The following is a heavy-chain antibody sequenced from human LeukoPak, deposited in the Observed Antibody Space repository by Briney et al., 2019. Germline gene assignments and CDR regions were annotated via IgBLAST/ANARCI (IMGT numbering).Heavy chain of an antibody. CDR3: ARGLYSSSPEGNY. V-gene: IGHV3-48*01. Sequence: EGSLRLSCAASGFTFSSYSMNWVRQAPGKGLEWVSYISSSSSTIYYADSVKGRFTISRDNAKNSLYLQMNSLRAEDTAVYYCARGLYSSSPEGNYWGQGTLVTVSS. D-gene: IGHD6-6*01. CDR1: GFTFSSYS. J-gene: IGHJ4*02. CDR2: ISSSSSTI.